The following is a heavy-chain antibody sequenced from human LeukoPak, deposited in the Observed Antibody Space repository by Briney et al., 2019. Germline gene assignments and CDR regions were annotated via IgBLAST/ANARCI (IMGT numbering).Heavy chain of an antibody. Sequence: GGSLRLSCAASGFTFDDYGMSWVRQAPGKGLEWVSGINWNGGSTGYADSVKGRFTISRDNSKNTLYLQMNSLRAEDTAVYYCAKSDDYGDRDYWGQGTLVTVSS. D-gene: IGHD4-17*01. V-gene: IGHV3-20*04. CDR1: GFTFDDYG. CDR2: INWNGGST. J-gene: IGHJ4*02. CDR3: AKSDDYGDRDY.